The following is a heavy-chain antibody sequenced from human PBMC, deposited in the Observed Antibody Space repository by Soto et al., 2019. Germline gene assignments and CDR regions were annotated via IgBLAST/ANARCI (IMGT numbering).Heavy chain of an antibody. D-gene: IGHD6-13*01. CDR2: ISAYNGNT. V-gene: IGHV1-18*01. CDR1: GYTFTSYG. Sequence: ASVKVSCKASGYTFTSYGISWVRQAPGQGLEWMGWISAYNGNTNYAQKLQGRVTMTTDTSTSTAYMELRSLRSDDTAVYYCATQGIAAAGTGFSMDVWGQGTTVTVSS. J-gene: IGHJ6*02. CDR3: ATQGIAAAGTGFSMDV.